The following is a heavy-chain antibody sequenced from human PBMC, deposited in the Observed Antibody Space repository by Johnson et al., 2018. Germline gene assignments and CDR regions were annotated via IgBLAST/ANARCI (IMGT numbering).Heavy chain of an antibody. CDR1: GYSFTNYW. V-gene: IGHV5-51*03. Sequence: VQLVQSGAEVKKPGESLKISCKGSGYSFTNYWIVWLRQTPGKGLEWMGIIYPGDSDTRYSPSFQGQVTISADKSTSTAYLLGRSLKVSDTAIYFCAGRAGSGWSNYYFYMDVWGKGTTVTVSS. D-gene: IGHD6-19*01. CDR3: AGRAGSGWSNYYFYMDV. CDR2: IYPGDSDT. J-gene: IGHJ6*03.